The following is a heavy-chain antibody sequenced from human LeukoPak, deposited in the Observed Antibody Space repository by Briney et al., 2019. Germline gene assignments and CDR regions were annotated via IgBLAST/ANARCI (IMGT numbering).Heavy chain of an antibody. V-gene: IGHV4-28*05. CDR1: GYSISSSNW. D-gene: IGHD5-24*01. CDR3: ARSRDGYRDAIDAFDI. J-gene: IGHJ3*02. CDR2: IYYSGSI. Sequence: SETLSLTCAVSGYSISSSNWWGWIRPPPGKGLEWIGYIYYSGSIYYNPSLKSRVTMSVDTSKNQFSLKLSSVTAVDTAVYYRARSRDGYRDAIDAFDIWGQGTMVTVSS.